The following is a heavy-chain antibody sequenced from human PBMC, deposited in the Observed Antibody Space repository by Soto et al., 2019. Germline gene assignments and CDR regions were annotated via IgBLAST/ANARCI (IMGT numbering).Heavy chain of an antibody. Sequence: GESLKISCTGSGYSFTTNWIGWVRQQPGKGLDCMGIIYPVDSDIRYSPSFQGQVNVSADNSISTAYLQWSSLKAADTAIYYCVSGWTEQRMQIDFWGQGILDTVSS. CDR2: IYPVDSDI. CDR1: GYSFTTNW. J-gene: IGHJ4*01. CDR3: VSGWTEQRMQIDF. D-gene: IGHD6-25*01. V-gene: IGHV5-51*01.